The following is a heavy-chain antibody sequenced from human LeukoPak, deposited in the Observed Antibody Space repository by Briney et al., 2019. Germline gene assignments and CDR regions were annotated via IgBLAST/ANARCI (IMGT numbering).Heavy chain of an antibody. CDR1: GFTFSTYA. CDR2: ISGSGVTT. J-gene: IGHJ6*03. V-gene: IGHV3-23*01. CDR3: AKNQRGQGEYYYYMDV. D-gene: IGHD1-26*01. Sequence: PGGSLRLSCAASGFTFSTYAMTWVRQAPGKGLEWVSAISGSGVTTYYADSVKGRFTSSRDNSKNTLYLRMNSLRAEDTAVYYCAKNQRGQGEYYYYMDVWGKGTTVTVSS.